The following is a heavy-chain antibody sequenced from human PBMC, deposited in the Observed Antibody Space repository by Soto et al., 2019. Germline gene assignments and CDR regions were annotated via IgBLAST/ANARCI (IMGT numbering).Heavy chain of an antibody. CDR2: MNPNSGNT. V-gene: IGHV1-8*01. J-gene: IGHJ6*03. CDR1: GYTFTSYD. Sequence: ASVKVSCKASGYTFTSYDINWVRQATGQGLEWMGWMNPNSGNTGYAQKFQGRVTMTRNTSISTAYMELSSLRSEDTAVYYCARGQKGPEKVYYYYYMDVWGKGTTVTVS. CDR3: ARGQKGPEKVYYYYYMDV.